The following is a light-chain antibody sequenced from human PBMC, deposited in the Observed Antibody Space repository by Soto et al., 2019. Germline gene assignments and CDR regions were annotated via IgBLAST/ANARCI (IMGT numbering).Light chain of an antibody. CDR2: DNN. CDR3: GTWDSLLSAVV. J-gene: IGLJ2*01. CDR1: SSNIGNNY. V-gene: IGLV1-51*01. Sequence: QAVVTQPPSVSAAPGQTVTISCSGSSSNIGNNYVSWYQHFPGTAPKLLIYDNNKRPSGIPDRFSGSKSGTSATLGITGLQTGDEADYYCGTWDSLLSAVVFGGGTKLTVL.